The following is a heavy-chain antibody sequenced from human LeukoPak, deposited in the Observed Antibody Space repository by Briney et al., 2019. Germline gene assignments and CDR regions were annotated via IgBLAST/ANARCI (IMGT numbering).Heavy chain of an antibody. Sequence: GGSLRLSCAASGFTFSDYYMSWIRQAPGKGLEWVSHISSSDSTIYYADSVKGRFTISRDNAKNSLYLQMNSLRAEDTAVYYCARLLMVRGVISHMDVWGKGTTVTVSS. V-gene: IGHV3-11*04. CDR3: ARLLMVRGVISHMDV. CDR2: ISSSDSTI. CDR1: GFTFSDYY. J-gene: IGHJ6*03. D-gene: IGHD3-10*01.